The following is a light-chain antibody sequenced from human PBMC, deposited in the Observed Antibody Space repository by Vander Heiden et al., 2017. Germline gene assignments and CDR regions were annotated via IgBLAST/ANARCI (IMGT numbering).Light chain of an antibody. CDR2: DVT. Sequence: GSPGQSITISCTGTRSDIGPYTSVSWYQQHPGKAPKLIISDVTHRPSWVSHRFSGSKSGNTASLTISGLQADDEAHYYCNSYAGNSIVVFGGGTKVTVL. CDR1: RSDIGPYTS. CDR3: NSYAGNSIVV. J-gene: IGLJ2*01. V-gene: IGLV2-14*03.